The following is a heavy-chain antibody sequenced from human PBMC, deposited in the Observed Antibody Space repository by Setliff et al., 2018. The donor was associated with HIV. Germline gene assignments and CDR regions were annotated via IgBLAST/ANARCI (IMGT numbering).Heavy chain of an antibody. V-gene: IGHV4-59*01. CDR1: GGSISSYY. J-gene: IGHJ4*02. CDR2: IYPSGIT. CDR3: ARRGWKQGAVGSFSDY. Sequence: PSETLSLTCTVSGGSISSYYWSWIRQSPEKGLEWIGYIYPSGITNYNPSLKSRVTMSMDMSKNLFSLNLRSVTAADTAVYYCARRGWKQGAVGSFSDYWGQGALVTVSS. D-gene: IGHD3-10*01.